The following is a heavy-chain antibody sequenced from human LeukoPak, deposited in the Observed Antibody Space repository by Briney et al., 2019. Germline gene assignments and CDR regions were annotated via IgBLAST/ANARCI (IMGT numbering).Heavy chain of an antibody. D-gene: IGHD2-8*02. CDR2: ISAYNGNT. V-gene: IGHV1-18*04. CDR3: ARGGRTGDFDY. CDR1: GYTFTGYY. Sequence: GASVKVSCKASGYTFTGYYMHWVRQAPGQGLEWMGWISAYNGNTNYAQKLQGRVTMTTDTSTSTAYMELRSLRSDDTAVYYCARGGRTGDFDYWGQGTLVTVSS. J-gene: IGHJ4*02.